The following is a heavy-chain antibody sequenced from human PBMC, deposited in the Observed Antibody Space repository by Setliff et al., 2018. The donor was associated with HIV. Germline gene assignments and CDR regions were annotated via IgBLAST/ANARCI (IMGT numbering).Heavy chain of an antibody. CDR2: IHTSGNT. CDR1: GGSISSGDYY. V-gene: IGHV4-61*02. CDR3: ARGNTAMVYPYYYVMDV. D-gene: IGHD5-18*01. J-gene: IGHJ6*02. Sequence: PSETLSLTCTVSGGSISSGDYYWTWIRQPAGKGLQWIGRIHTSGNTNYNPSLKSRVTISVDTSKSQFSLKLSSLTAADTAVYYCARGNTAMVYPYYYVMDVWGQGATVTVSS.